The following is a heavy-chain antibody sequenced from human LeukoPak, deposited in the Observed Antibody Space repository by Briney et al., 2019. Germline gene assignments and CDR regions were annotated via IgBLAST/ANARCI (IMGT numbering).Heavy chain of an antibody. V-gene: IGHV4-34*01. CDR3: ARGTSRVAHDY. J-gene: IGHJ4*02. CDR1: GGSFSGYY. CDR2: INHSGST. Sequence: PSETLSLTCAVCGGSFSGYYWSWIRQPPGKGLEWIGEINHSGSTNYNPSLKSRVTISVDTSKTQFSLKLSSVTAADTAVYYCARGTSRVAHDYWGQGTLVTVSS. D-gene: IGHD2-15*01.